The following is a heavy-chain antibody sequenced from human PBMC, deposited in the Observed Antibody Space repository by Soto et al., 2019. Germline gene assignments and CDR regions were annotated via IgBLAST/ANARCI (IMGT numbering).Heavy chain of an antibody. D-gene: IGHD3-10*01. J-gene: IGHJ3*02. CDR2: INPSGGST. CDR3: AKDLPYYYGSGSYGAFDI. Sequence: ASVKVSCKASGYTFTSYYMHWVRQAPGQGLEWMGIINPSGGSTSYAQKFQGRVTMTRDTSTSTVYMELSSLRSEDTAVYYCAKDLPYYYGSGSYGAFDIWGQGTMVTVSS. CDR1: GYTFTSYY. V-gene: IGHV1-46*01.